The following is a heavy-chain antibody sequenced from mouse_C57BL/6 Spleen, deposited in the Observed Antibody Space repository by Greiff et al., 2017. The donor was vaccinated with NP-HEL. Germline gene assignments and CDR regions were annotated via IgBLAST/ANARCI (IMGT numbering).Heavy chain of an antibody. CDR2: IRNKANGYTT. Sequence: EVKLMESGGGLVQPGGSLSLSCAASGFTFTDYYMSWVRQPPGKALEWLGFIRNKANGYTTEYSASVKGRFTISRDNSQSILYLQMNALRAEDSATYYCARSYDDGYWYFDVWGTGTTVTVSS. D-gene: IGHD2-12*01. CDR3: ARSYDDGYWYFDV. CDR1: GFTFTDYY. V-gene: IGHV7-3*01. J-gene: IGHJ1*03.